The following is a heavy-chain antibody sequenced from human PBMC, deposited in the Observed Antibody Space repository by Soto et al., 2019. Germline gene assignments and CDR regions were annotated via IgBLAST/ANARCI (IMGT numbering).Heavy chain of an antibody. V-gene: IGHV5-51*01. CDR2: IYPGDSDT. D-gene: IGHD5-18*01. CDR1: GYSFTSYW. Sequence: RGESLKISCKGSGYSFTSYWIGWVRQMPGKGLEWMGIIYPGDSDTRYSPSFQGQVTISADKSISTAYLQWSSLKASDTAMYYCARHGGYSYGYDPLIRPDYNYYGMDVWGQGTTVTVSS. CDR3: ARHGGYSYGYDPLIRPDYNYYGMDV. J-gene: IGHJ6*02.